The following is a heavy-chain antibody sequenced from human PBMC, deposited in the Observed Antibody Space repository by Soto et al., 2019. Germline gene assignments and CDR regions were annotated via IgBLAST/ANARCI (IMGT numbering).Heavy chain of an antibody. Sequence: EVQLLESGGGLVQPGGSLRLSCVASGFTFSVDAMSWVRPTPGKGMEWVSGISNRGDYTYYAHSVKGRFTVSRDKSQDTLYLQMNSLRVEDTAIYYCAKGLRFGDRWGQGTTVTVSS. J-gene: IGHJ6*02. CDR2: ISNRGDYT. CDR1: GFTFSVDA. CDR3: AKGLRFGDR. V-gene: IGHV3-23*01. D-gene: IGHD3-16*01.